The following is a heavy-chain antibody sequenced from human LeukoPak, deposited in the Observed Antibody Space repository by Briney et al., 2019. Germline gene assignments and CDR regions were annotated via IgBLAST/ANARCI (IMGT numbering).Heavy chain of an antibody. J-gene: IGHJ2*01. CDR1: GGSISSNY. D-gene: IGHD3-22*01. CDR2: LYTSGST. Sequence: PSETLSLTCTVSGGSISSNYWTWIRQPAGKGLEWIGRLYTSGSTNYNPSLKSRVTMSGDTSKNQLSLRLTPVTAADTAVYYCARIHRRADSSGYYYEDWYFDLWGRGTLVTVSS. V-gene: IGHV4-4*07. CDR3: ARIHRRADSSGYYYEDWYFDL.